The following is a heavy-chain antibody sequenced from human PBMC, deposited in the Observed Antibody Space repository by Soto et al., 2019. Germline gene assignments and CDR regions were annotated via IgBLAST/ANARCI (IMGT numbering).Heavy chain of an antibody. CDR1: GGTFSSYA. CDR2: IIPIFGTA. J-gene: IGHJ6*02. V-gene: IGHV1-69*01. Sequence: QVQLVQSGAEVKKPGSSVKVSCKASGGTFSSYAISWVRQAPGQGLEWMGGIIPIFGTANYAQKFQGRVTITADESTSTAYMELSSLRSEDTAVYYCAGTGVVPAAIGYYYYGMDVWGQGTTVTVSS. D-gene: IGHD2-2*01. CDR3: AGTGVVPAAIGYYYYGMDV.